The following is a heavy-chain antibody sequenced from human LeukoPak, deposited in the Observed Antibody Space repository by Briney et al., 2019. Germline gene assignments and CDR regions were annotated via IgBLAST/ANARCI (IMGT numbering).Heavy chain of an antibody. D-gene: IGHD4-23*01. J-gene: IGHJ3*02. Sequence: SETLSLTCTVSGGSISSSSYYWGCIRQPPGKGLECIGSIYYSGSTYHNPSLKSRVTISVDTSKNQFSLKLSSVTAADTAVYYCARDTPMTTVVSEAFDIWGQGTMVTVSS. V-gene: IGHV4-39*07. CDR3: ARDTPMTTVVSEAFDI. CDR2: IYYSGST. CDR1: GGSISSSSYY.